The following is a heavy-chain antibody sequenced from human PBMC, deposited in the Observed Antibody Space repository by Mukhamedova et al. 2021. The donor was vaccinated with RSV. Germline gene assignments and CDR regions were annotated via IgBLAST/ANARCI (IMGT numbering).Heavy chain of an antibody. J-gene: IGHJ4*02. D-gene: IGHD6-6*01. V-gene: IGHV1-46*01. CDR3: AREGASTYYFDY. Sequence: VRQAPGQGLEWMGIIKSNGDNTIYAQKFQGRVTMTRDTSTSTVYMELSSLRSEDTAIYYCAREGASTYYFDYWGQGTLVTVSS. CDR2: IKSNGDNT.